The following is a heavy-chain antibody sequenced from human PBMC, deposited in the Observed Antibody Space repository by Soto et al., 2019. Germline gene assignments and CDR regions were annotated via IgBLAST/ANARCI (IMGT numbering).Heavy chain of an antibody. CDR3: ARHHYAILTGYLDPSDNWFDP. CDR1: GGSISSYD. V-gene: IGHV4-59*08. D-gene: IGHD3-9*01. J-gene: IGHJ5*02. CDR2: IYYSGST. Sequence: SETLALTCTVSGGSISSYDGSWIRQPPGKGLELIGYIYYSGSTNYNPSLKSRVTISVDTSKNQFSLKLSSVTAADTAVYYCARHHYAILTGYLDPSDNWFDPWGQGTLVTVSS.